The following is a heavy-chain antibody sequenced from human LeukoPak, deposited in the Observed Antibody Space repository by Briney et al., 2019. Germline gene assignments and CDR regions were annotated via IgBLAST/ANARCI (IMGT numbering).Heavy chain of an antibody. CDR2: IYYSGST. D-gene: IGHD3-10*01. J-gene: IGHJ4*02. V-gene: IGHV4-59*01. CDR3: ARGGFGEFYFDY. CDR1: GGSISSYY. Sequence: PSETLSLTCTVSGGSISSYYWSWIRQPPGKGLEWIGYIYYSGSTNYNPSLKSRVTISVDTSKNQFSLKLSSVTAADTAVYYCARGGFGEFYFDYWGQGTLVTVSS.